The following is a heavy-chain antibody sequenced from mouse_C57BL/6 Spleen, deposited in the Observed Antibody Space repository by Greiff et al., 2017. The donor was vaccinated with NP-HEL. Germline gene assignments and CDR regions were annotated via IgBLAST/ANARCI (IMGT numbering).Heavy chain of an antibody. Sequence: VQLKESVAELVRPGASVKLSCTASGFNIKNTYMHWVKQRPEQGLEWIGRIDPANGNTKYAPKFQGKATITADTSSNTAYLQLSSLTSEDTAIYYCAREIPYYYGSSYYFDYWGQGTTLTVSS. CDR3: AREIPYYYGSSYYFDY. CDR2: IDPANGNT. CDR1: GFNIKNTY. J-gene: IGHJ2*01. V-gene: IGHV14-3*01. D-gene: IGHD1-1*01.